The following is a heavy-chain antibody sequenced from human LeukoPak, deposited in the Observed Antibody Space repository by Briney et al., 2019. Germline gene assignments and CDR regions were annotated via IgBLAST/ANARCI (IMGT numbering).Heavy chain of an antibody. V-gene: IGHV3-23*01. CDR1: GFTFNSYA. D-gene: IGHD1-1*01. Sequence: GGSLRLSCAASGFTFNSYAMSWVRQAPGKGLEWVSAISGGGGSTYHADSVRGRFTISRDNSKNTLYLQMNSLRAEDTAVYYCARDKGNWNPLYYYYYGMDVWGQGTTVTVSS. J-gene: IGHJ6*02. CDR2: ISGGGGST. CDR3: ARDKGNWNPLYYYYYGMDV.